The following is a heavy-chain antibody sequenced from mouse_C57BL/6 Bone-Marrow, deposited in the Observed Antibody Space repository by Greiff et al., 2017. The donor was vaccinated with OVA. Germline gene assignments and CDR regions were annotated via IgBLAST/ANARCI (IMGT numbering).Heavy chain of an antibody. CDR1: GYTFTSYW. V-gene: IGHV1-69*01. CDR2: IDPSDSYT. D-gene: IGHD1-1*01. J-gene: IGHJ2*01. Sequence: QVQLKQPGAELVMPGASVKLSCKASGYTFTSYWMHWVKQRPGQGLEWIGEIDPSDSYTNYNQKFKGKSTLTVDKSSSTAYMQLSSLTSEDSAVYYCARGPNYYGSSRYYFDYWGQGTTLTVSS. CDR3: ARGPNYYGSSRYYFDY.